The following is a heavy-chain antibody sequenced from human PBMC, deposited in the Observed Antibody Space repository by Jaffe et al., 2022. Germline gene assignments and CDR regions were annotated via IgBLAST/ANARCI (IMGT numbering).Heavy chain of an antibody. CDR2: INHSGST. J-gene: IGHJ5*02. Sequence: QVQLQQWGAGLLKPSETLSLTCAVYGGSFSGYYWSWIRQPPGKGLEWIGEINHSGSTNYNPSLKSRVTISVDTSKNQFSLKLSSVTAADTAVYYCAREIMITFCWFDPWGQGTLVTVSS. CDR3: AREIMITFCWFDP. V-gene: IGHV4-34*01. D-gene: IGHD3-16*01. CDR1: GGSFSGYY.